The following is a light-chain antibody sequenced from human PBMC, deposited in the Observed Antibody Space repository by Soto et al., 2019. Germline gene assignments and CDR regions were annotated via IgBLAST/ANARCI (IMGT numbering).Light chain of an antibody. CDR3: CSYTTGSTLV. Sequence: QSALTQPASVSGSPGQSITISCTVTSTDIGAYNHVSWDQQHPGKVPQLIIYEVSNRPSGLSNRFSGSKSGNAASLTISGLQAEDEADYYCCSYTTGSTLVFGTGTKVTVL. CDR1: STDIGAYNH. CDR2: EVS. V-gene: IGLV2-14*01. J-gene: IGLJ1*01.